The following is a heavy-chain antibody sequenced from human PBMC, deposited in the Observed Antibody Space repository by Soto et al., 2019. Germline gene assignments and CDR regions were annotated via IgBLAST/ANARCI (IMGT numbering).Heavy chain of an antibody. J-gene: IGHJ5*02. CDR1: GGSISSSYW. V-gene: IGHV4-4*02. CDR3: LSWFDP. Sequence: QVQLQESGPEVVKPSGTLSLTCTVSGGSISSSYWWNWVRQPPGKGLEWIGEIYHSGNTHYNPSLKSRVTMSVDRSKNQFSLKLSSVTAADTAVYYCLSWFDPWGQGTLVTVSS. CDR2: IYHSGNT.